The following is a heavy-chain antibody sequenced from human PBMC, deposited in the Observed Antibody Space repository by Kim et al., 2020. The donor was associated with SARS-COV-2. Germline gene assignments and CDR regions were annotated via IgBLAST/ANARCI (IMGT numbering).Heavy chain of an antibody. Sequence: GGSLRLSCAASGFTFSNYWMSWVRQAPGKGLEWVANIKQDGSEKYYVDSVKGRFTISRDNAKNSLYLQVNSLRAEDTAVYYCARQPLNYYDSGHFDYWGQGTLVTVSS. CDR2: IKQDGSEK. V-gene: IGHV3-7*03. CDR1: GFTFSNYW. CDR3: ARQPLNYYDSGHFDY. D-gene: IGHD3-22*01. J-gene: IGHJ4*02.